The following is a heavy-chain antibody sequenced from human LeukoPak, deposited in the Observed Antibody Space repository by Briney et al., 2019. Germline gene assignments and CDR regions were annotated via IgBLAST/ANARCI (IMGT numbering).Heavy chain of an antibody. CDR2: ISPSSSYM. CDR1: GFTFSDYT. V-gene: IGHV3-21*01. Sequence: PGGSLRLSCAASGFTFSDYTMNWDRQAPGKGLEWVSSISPSSSYMYYADSVKGRFTISRDNTKNSLYLQMNSLRAEDTAVYYCARATWDSWGQGALVTVSS. J-gene: IGHJ4*02. D-gene: IGHD2-15*01. CDR3: ARATWDS.